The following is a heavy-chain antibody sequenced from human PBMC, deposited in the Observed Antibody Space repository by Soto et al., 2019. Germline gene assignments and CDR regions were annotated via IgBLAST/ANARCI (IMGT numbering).Heavy chain of an antibody. CDR1: GFSFSSFW. CDR3: VRGYGNYPDYFDY. D-gene: IGHD1-7*01. J-gene: IGHJ4*02. V-gene: IGHV3-7*03. Sequence: SLRLSCAASGFSFSSFWMIWVRQAPEKGLEWVAIIKQDGSEKHYVDSVKGRFTVSRDNAEKSLYLQMDSLIPDDTAVYYCVRGYGNYPDYFDYWRQG. CDR2: IKQDGSEK.